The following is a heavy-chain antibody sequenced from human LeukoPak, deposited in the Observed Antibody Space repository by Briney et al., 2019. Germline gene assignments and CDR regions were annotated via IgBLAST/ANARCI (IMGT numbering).Heavy chain of an antibody. J-gene: IGHJ5*02. V-gene: IGHV3-15*01. Sequence: GGSLRLSCAASGIVFNNAWMTWVRQAPGKGLEWVGRIKSETDGGTTDYAAPVKGRFTISRDDSKNTLYLQMNSLKTEDTAVYYCTRERDEGYCSSTSCYNWFDPWGQGTLVTVSS. CDR1: GIVFNNAW. D-gene: IGHD2-2*01. CDR3: TRERDEGYCSSTSCYNWFDP. CDR2: IKSETDGGTT.